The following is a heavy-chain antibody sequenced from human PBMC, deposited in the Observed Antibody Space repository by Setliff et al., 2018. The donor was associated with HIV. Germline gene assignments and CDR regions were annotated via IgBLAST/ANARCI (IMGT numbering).Heavy chain of an antibody. CDR3: ARFDVTPMTTRDY. CDR2: INHSGST. D-gene: IGHD4-17*01. J-gene: IGHJ4*02. Sequence: SETLSLTCAVYGGSFGGYYWSWIRQPPGKGLEWIGEINHSGSTNYNPSLKSRVTMSLDMSTNQFSLKMASMTAADSAVYYCARFDVTPMTTRDYWGQGTQVTVSS. CDR1: GGSFGGYY. V-gene: IGHV4-34*01.